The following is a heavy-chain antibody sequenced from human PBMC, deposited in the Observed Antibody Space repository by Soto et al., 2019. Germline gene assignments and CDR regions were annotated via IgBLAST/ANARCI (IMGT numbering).Heavy chain of an antibody. J-gene: IGHJ6*02. CDR3: ARDDSSGWDYGMDV. V-gene: IGHV4-59*01. Sequence: SETLSLTCTVSGGSISSYYWSWIRQPPGKGLEWIGYIYYSGSTNYNPSLKSRVTISVDTSKNQFSLKLSSVTAADTAVYYCARDDSSGWDYGMDVWGQGTTVTVSS. D-gene: IGHD6-25*01. CDR1: GGSISSYY. CDR2: IYYSGST.